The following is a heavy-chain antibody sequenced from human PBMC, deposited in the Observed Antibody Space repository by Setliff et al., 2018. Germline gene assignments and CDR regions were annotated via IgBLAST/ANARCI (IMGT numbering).Heavy chain of an antibody. V-gene: IGHV1-18*01. CDR3: AFSSLSLCSGGNCPNVFDV. Sequence: GASVKVSCKASNYTFINYGITWVRQVPGQGLEWMGWINNYNFNTQYAQKFQGRVTVTTDTSTNTAYMELRSLRSDDTAMYFCAFSSLSLCSGGNCPNVFDVWGQGTMVTV. D-gene: IGHD2-15*01. CDR1: NYTFINYG. CDR2: INNYNFNT. J-gene: IGHJ3*01.